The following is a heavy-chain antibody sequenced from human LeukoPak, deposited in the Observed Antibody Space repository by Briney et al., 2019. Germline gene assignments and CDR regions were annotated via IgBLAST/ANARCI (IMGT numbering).Heavy chain of an antibody. CDR2: ISSSSSYI. D-gene: IGHD5-24*01. CDR3: ARSSRADHGAFDI. J-gene: IGHJ3*02. Sequence: GGSLRLSCAASGFTFSSYSMNWVRQAPGKGLEWVSSISSSSSYIYYADSVKGRFTISRDNAKNSLYLQMNSLRAEDTALYYCARSSRADHGAFDIWGQGTMVTVSS. V-gene: IGHV3-21*04. CDR1: GFTFSSYS.